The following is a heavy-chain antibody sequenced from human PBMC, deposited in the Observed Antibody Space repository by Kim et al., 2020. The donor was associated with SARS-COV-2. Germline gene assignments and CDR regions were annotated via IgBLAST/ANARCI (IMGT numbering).Heavy chain of an antibody. Sequence: GGSLRLSCAASGFTFSSYSMNWVRQAPGKGLEWVSSISSSSSYIYYADSVKVRFTISRDNAKNSLYLQMNSLRAEDTAVYYCARDLKVGATQGYYYYYGMDVWGQGTTVTVSS. J-gene: IGHJ6*02. V-gene: IGHV3-21*01. CDR2: ISSSSSYI. CDR1: GFTFSSYS. D-gene: IGHD1-26*01. CDR3: ARDLKVGATQGYYYYYGMDV.